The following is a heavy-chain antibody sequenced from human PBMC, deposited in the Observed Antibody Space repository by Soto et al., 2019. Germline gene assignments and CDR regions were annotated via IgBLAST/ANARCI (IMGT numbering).Heavy chain of an antibody. CDR3: ARHFFLEVAATPNWFDP. J-gene: IGHJ5*02. CDR1: GGSISSSSYY. V-gene: IGHV4-39*01. CDR2: IYYSGST. Sequence: SETLSLTCTVSGGSISSSSYYWGWIRQPPGKGLEWIGSIYYSGSTHYNPSLKSRVTISVDTSKNQFSLKLSSVTAADTAVYYCARHFFLEVAATPNWFDPWGQGTLVTVSS. D-gene: IGHD2-15*01.